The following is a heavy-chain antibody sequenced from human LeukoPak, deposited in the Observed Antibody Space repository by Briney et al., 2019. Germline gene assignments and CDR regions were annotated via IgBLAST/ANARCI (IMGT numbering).Heavy chain of an antibody. CDR2: ISGHNGNT. V-gene: IGHV1-18*01. CDR1: GYTFTSSG. CDR3: ARGSHYERTDY. J-gene: IGHJ4*02. D-gene: IGHD1-26*01. Sequence: ASVKVSCKASGYTFTSSGISWVRQAPGQGLEWMGWISGHNGNTNYAQKLQGRVTMSTDTSTSTAYMELRSLRSDDTAVYYCARGSHYERTDYWGQGTLVTVSS.